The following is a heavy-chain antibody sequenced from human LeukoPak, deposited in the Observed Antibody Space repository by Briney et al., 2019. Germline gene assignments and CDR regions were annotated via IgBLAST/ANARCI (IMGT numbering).Heavy chain of an antibody. CDR1: GGTFSSYA. CDR2: IIPIFGIA. D-gene: IGHD3-22*01. V-gene: IGHV1-69*04. CDR3: ARAAMRYDSSGDRRPFDY. J-gene: IGHJ4*02. Sequence: SVKVSCKASGGTFSSYAISWVRQARGQGLEWMGRIIPIFGIANYAQKFQGRVTITADKSTSTAYMELSSLRSEDAAVYYCARAAMRYDSSGDRRPFDYWGQGTLVTVSS.